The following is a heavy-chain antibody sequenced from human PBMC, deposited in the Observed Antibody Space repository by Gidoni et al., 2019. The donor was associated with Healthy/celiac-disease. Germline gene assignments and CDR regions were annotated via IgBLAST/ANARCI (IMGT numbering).Heavy chain of an antibody. CDR2: INSDGIST. CDR1: VFTFSSYW. Sequence: EVQLVESGGGLVQPVGSLRLSCAASVFTFSSYWMHWVRQAPGKGLVWVSRINSDGISTSYADSVKGRFTISRDNAKNTLYLQMNSLSAEATAVYYCARDPYYYFWSGYSGGDYYYGMDVWGQGTTVTVSS. D-gene: IGHD3-3*01. CDR3: ARDPYYYFWSGYSGGDYYYGMDV. V-gene: IGHV3-74*01. J-gene: IGHJ6*02.